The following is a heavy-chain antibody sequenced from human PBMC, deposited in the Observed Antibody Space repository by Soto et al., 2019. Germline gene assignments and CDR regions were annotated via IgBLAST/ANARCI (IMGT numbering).Heavy chain of an antibody. V-gene: IGHV3-48*01. CDR2: ISSSSSTM. D-gene: IGHD1-1*01. CDR1: GFTFSSYS. J-gene: IGHJ4*02. CDR3: ARDRTADEWNPFDY. Sequence: PVGSLRLSCAASGFTFSSYSMNWVRQAPGKGLEWVSYISSSSSTMYYADSVKGRFTISRDNAKNSLYLQMNSLRAEDTAVYYCARDRTADEWNPFDYWGQGTLVTVSS.